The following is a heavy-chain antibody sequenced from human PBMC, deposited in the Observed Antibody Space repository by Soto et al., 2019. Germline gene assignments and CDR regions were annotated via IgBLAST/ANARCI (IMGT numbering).Heavy chain of an antibody. V-gene: IGHV3-48*02. J-gene: IGHJ4*02. CDR2: ISGSGGTI. CDR3: ARATGLRSSGWSYYFDF. D-gene: IGHD6-19*01. CDR1: GFTLSSYS. Sequence: EVQLVESGGGMVQPGGSLRVSCAASGFTLSSYSMHWVRQAPGKGLEWVSYISGSGGTIYYADSVKGRFTISRDNAKNALSVQMNSLRDDDTAVYFCARATGLRSSGWSYYFDFWGQGTRVTVSS.